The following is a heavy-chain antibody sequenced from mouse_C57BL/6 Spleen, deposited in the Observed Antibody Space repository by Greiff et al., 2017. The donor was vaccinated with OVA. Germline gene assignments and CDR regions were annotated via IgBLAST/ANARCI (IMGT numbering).Heavy chain of an antibody. D-gene: IGHD2-2*01. CDR3: TRGDYGYDAWFAY. V-gene: IGHV1-15*01. Sequence: QVQLQQSGAELVRPGASVTLSCKASGYTFTDYEMHWVKQTPVHGLEWIGAIDPETGGTAYNQKFKGKAILTADKSSSTAYMELRSLTSEDSAVYYCTRGDYGYDAWFAYWGQGTLVTVSA. J-gene: IGHJ3*01. CDR2: IDPETGGT. CDR1: GYTFTDYE.